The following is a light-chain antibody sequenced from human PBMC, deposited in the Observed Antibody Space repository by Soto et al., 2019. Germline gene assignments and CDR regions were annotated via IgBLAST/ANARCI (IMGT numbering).Light chain of an antibody. CDR3: QVWDITTDHYV. V-gene: IGLV3-21*04. J-gene: IGLJ1*01. Sequence: SYELTQPPSVSVAPEKTARLTCGGANIGSKRVHWYRQKPGQAPVLVIYYDSDRPSGIPERFSGANSGNTATLTINRVEAGDEADYYCQVWDITTDHYVFGTGTKLTVL. CDR2: YDS. CDR1: NIGSKR.